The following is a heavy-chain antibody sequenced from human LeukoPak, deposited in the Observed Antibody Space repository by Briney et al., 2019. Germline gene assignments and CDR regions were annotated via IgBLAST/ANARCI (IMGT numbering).Heavy chain of an antibody. CDR2: ISSTSHI. Sequence: GGSLRLSCAVSGFTFSSYSMNWVRQAPGKGLEWVSSISSTSHIYYADSVKGRFTISRDNAKNSLYLQMNSLRAEDTAVYYCAGDDSSSWYYFDYWGQGTLVTVSS. J-gene: IGHJ4*02. CDR1: GFTFSSYS. CDR3: AGDDSSSWYYFDY. D-gene: IGHD6-13*01. V-gene: IGHV3-21*01.